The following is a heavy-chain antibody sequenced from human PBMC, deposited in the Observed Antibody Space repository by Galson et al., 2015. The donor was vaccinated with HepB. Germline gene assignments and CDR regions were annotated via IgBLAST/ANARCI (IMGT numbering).Heavy chain of an antibody. V-gene: IGHV6-1*01. D-gene: IGHD3-10*01. CDR1: GDSVSMNSVA. CDR2: TYYRSRWYN. Sequence: CAISGDSVSMNSVAWNWIRQSPSRGPEWLGRTYYRSRWYNDYALSVKSRIAINADSSTNQFSLQLNSVTPEDTAVYYCVRSHFSDTWFLFDSFDMWGQGTLVAVSS. CDR3: VRSHFSDTWFLFDSFDM. J-gene: IGHJ3*02.